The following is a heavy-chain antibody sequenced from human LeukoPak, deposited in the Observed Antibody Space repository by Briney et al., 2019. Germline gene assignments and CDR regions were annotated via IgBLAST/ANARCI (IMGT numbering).Heavy chain of an antibody. V-gene: IGHV3-23*01. CDR3: AKRKVDYYGSGSYFGIDY. CDR2: ISGSGGST. D-gene: IGHD3-10*01. CDR1: GFTFSSYG. Sequence: GGSLRLSCAASGFTFSSYGMSWVRQAPGKGLEWVSAISGSGGSTYYADSVKGRFTISRDNSKNTLYLQMNSLRAEDTAVYYCAKRKVDYYGSGSYFGIDYWGQGTLVTVSS. J-gene: IGHJ4*02.